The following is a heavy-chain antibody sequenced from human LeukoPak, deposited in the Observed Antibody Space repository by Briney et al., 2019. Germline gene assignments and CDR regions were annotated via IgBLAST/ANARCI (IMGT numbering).Heavy chain of an antibody. D-gene: IGHD4-17*01. CDR3: ARDRDGDYVDAFDI. CDR1: GFTFSSYG. CDR2: IWYDGSNK. V-gene: IGHV3-33*01. Sequence: PGRSLRLSCAASGFTFSSYGMHWVRQAPGKGLEWVAVIWYDGSNKYYADSVKGRFTISRDNSKNTLYLQMNSLRAEDTAVYYCARDRDGDYVDAFDIWGQGTIVTVSS. J-gene: IGHJ3*02.